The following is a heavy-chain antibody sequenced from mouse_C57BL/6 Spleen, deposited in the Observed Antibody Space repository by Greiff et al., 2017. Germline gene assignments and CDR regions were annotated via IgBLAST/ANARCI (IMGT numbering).Heavy chain of an antibody. D-gene: IGHD1-1*01. CDR1: GFTFTDYY. V-gene: IGHV7-3*01. J-gene: IGHJ2*01. Sequence: EVKLVESGGGLVQPGGSLSLSCAASGFTFTDYYMSWVRQPPGKALEWLGFIRNKANGYTTEYSASVKGRFTISRDNSQSILYLQMKALRAEDSATYYCARYIYYGSRNYFDYWGQGTTLTVSS. CDR3: ARYIYYGSRNYFDY. CDR2: IRNKANGYTT.